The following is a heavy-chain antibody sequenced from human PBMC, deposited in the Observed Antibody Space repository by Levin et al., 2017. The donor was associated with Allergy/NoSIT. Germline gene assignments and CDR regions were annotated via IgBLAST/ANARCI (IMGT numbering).Heavy chain of an antibody. CDR2: INWNRDKI. J-gene: IGHJ4*02. Sequence: PGGSLRLSCAASGFTFGDYAMHWVRQAPGKGLEWVSGINWNRDKIGYADSVRARFTISRDNAKNSLYLQMNSLGPEDTALYYCAKGLNWGSPNTADDWGQRTLVTVSS. CDR3: AKGLNWGSPNTADD. V-gene: IGHV3-9*01. CDR1: GFTFGDYA. D-gene: IGHD7-27*01.